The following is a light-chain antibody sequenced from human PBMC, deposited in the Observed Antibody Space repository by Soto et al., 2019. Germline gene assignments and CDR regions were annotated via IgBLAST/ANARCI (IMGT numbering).Light chain of an antibody. V-gene: IGLV2-8*01. J-gene: IGLJ2*01. CDR3: SSYAGSNNVL. CDR2: EVT. Sequence: QSALTQPPSASGSPGQSVTISCTGTSSDVGAYNYVSWYQQHPGKAPKLMIYEVTKRPSGVPDRFSGSKFGNTASLTVSGIQAEDEADYFCSSYAGSNNVLFGGGTKLTVL. CDR1: SSDVGAYNY.